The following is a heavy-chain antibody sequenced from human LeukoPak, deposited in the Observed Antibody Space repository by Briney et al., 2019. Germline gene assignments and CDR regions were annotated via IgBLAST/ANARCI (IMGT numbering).Heavy chain of an antibody. CDR2: ISNDVRNK. CDR1: GFIFASYP. Sequence: GGSLRLSCAASGFIFASYPMHWVRQAPGKGLEWVTVISNDVRNKAYADSVKGRFTISRDNSKNTLYLQMDSLRVEDTAVYYCARDSSGFPFDSWGQGTLVTVSS. J-gene: IGHJ4*02. D-gene: IGHD3-22*01. V-gene: IGHV3-30*04. CDR3: ARDSSGFPFDS.